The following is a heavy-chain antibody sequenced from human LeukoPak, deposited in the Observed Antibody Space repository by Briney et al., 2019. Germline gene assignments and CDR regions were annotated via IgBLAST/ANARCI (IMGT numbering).Heavy chain of an antibody. D-gene: IGHD5-12*01. CDR3: AKDSGSSSGYESGFDP. V-gene: IGHV3-9*01. J-gene: IGHJ5*02. Sequence: PGGSLRLSCAASGFTFDDYAMHWVRQAPGKGLEWVSGISWSSDNIDYADSVKGRFTISRDNAKNSLYLQMNSLRVEDTALYYCAKDSGSSSGYESGFDPWGQGTLVTVSS. CDR1: GFTFDDYA. CDR2: ISWSSDNI.